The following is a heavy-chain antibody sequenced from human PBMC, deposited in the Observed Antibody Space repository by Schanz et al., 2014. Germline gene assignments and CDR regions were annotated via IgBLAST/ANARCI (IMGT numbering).Heavy chain of an antibody. V-gene: IGHV3-23*01. CDR1: GFTFENYA. D-gene: IGHD6-25*01. Sequence: EMQLLESGGGLVEPGGSPRLSCAASGFTFENYALTWVRQVPGKGLEWVSRINWSDGGSTGYADSVKGRFTISRDNSKNTLYLQMNSLRPEDTAVYYCAKVRYSSGWRGDYFDEWGQGTLVTVAS. CDR3: AKVRYSSGWRGDYFDE. CDR2: INWSDGGST. J-gene: IGHJ4*02.